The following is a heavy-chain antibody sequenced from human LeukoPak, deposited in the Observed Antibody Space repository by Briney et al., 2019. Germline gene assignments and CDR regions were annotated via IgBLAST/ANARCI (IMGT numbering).Heavy chain of an antibody. Sequence: KPSETLPLTCTVSGGSISSYYWNWIRQPPGKGLEWIGYIYYSGSTNYNPSLKSRVTISVDTSKNQFSLKLSAVTAADTAVYYCARLRYDSSGYRSSSYYFEYWGQGTLVTVSS. CDR2: IYYSGST. CDR1: GGSISSYY. D-gene: IGHD3-22*01. V-gene: IGHV4-59*01. J-gene: IGHJ4*02. CDR3: ARLRYDSSGYRSSSYYFEY.